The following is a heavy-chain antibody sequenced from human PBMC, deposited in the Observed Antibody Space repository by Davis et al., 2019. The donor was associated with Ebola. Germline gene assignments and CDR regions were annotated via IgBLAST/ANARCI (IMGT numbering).Heavy chain of an antibody. J-gene: IGHJ4*02. V-gene: IGHV4-34*01. CDR1: GGSISSYY. CDR3: ARYGDYTSVDY. CDR2: INHSGST. Sequence: MPSETLSLTCTVSGGSISSYYWSWIRQPPGKGLEWIGEINHSGSTNYNPSLKSRVTISVDTSKNQFSLKLSSVTAADTAVYYCARYGDYTSVDYWGQGTLVTVSS. D-gene: IGHD4-17*01.